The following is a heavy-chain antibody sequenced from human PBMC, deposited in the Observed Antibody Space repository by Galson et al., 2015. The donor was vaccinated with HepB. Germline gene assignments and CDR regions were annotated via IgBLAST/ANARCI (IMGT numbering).Heavy chain of an antibody. CDR1: GGSISGSY. CDR2: IFYSGTI. CDR3: ARGAHYLGSGSYAS. D-gene: IGHD3-10*01. V-gene: IGHV4-59*01. Sequence: ETLSLTCTVSGGSISGSYWSWIRQPPGKGLEWIGYIFYSGTINYNPSLESRVTMSVDTSKNQFSLKMSAVTAADTAVYYCARGAHYLGSGSYASWGQGTLVIVSS. J-gene: IGHJ5*02.